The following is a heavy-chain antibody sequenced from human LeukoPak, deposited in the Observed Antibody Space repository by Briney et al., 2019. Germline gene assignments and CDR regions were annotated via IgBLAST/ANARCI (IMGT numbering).Heavy chain of an antibody. D-gene: IGHD2-15*01. CDR2: IYYSGST. CDR3: ARAARYCSGGTCYDY. Sequence: SSETLSLTCTVAGGSIINYHWSWIRQPPGKGLEWIGYIYYSGSTNYSPSLESRVTISVDTSKNQFSLKLSSVTAADTAVYYCARAARYCSGGTCYDYWGQGTLVTVSS. CDR1: GGSIINYH. V-gene: IGHV4-59*08. J-gene: IGHJ4*02.